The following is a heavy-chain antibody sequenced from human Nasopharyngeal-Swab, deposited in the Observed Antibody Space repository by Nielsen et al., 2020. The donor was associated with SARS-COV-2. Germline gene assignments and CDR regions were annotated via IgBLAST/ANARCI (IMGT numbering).Heavy chain of an antibody. CDR3: ARRQYGDYYYYYGMDV. J-gene: IGHJ6*02. D-gene: IGHD4-17*01. CDR2: IKQDGSEK. V-gene: IGHV3-7*03. CDR1: GFTFSSYG. Sequence: GGSLRLSCAASGFTFSSYGMSWVRQAPGKGLEWVANIKQDGSEKYYVDSVKGRFTISRDNAKNSLYLQMNSLRAEDTAVYYCARRQYGDYYYYYGMDVWGQGTTVTVSS.